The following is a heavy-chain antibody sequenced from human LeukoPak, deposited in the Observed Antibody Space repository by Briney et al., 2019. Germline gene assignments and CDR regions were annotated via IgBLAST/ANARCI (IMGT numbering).Heavy chain of an antibody. V-gene: IGHV3-23*01. CDR1: GFTFSSYA. CDR2: VTGSGGGT. D-gene: IGHD6-6*01. CDR3: AKNKDSSPSNFDY. J-gene: IGHJ4*02. Sequence: GGSLRLSCAASGFTFSSYAMSWVRQPPGKGLEWVSAVTGSGGGTSYPDSVKGRFSISRDNSENTLYLQMNSLRAEDTAIYYCAKNKDSSPSNFDYWGQGTLVTVSS.